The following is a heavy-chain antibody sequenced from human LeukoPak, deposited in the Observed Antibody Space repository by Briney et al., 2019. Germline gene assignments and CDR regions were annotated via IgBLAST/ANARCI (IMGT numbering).Heavy chain of an antibody. CDR2: ISAYNGNT. CDR3: TRDHYYDSSGYYYGGY. Sequence: ASVKVSCKASGYTFTSYGIRWVRQAPGQGLEWMGWISAYNGNTNYAQKLQGRATMTTDTSTSTAYMELTSLRSDNTAVYYCTRDHYYDSSGYYYGGYWGQGTLVTVSS. V-gene: IGHV1-18*04. CDR1: GYTFTSYG. J-gene: IGHJ4*02. D-gene: IGHD3-22*01.